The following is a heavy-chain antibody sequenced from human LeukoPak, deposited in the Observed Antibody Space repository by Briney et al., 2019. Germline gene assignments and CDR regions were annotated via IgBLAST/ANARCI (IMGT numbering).Heavy chain of an antibody. Sequence: GGSLRLSCAASGFTFSSCGMTWVRQAPGKGLEWVANIKEDGSKKNYVDSVKGRFTISRDNAKNSLYLQMNSLRAEDTAVYYCATPLDYYDSSGYHQGGDWGQGTPVTVSS. CDR1: GFTFSSCG. V-gene: IGHV3-7*03. CDR3: ATPLDYYDSSGYHQGGD. D-gene: IGHD3-22*01. J-gene: IGHJ4*02. CDR2: IKEDGSKK.